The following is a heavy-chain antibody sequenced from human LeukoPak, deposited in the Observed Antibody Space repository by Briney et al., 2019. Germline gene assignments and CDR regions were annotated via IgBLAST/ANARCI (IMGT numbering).Heavy chain of an antibody. CDR1: GYTFTGFY. V-gene: IGHV1-2*06. D-gene: IGHD2-15*01. Sequence: ASVTVSCKVSGYTFTGFYLHWVRQAPGQGLEWMGRSNPNSGDTNYAQKFQGRVTMTRDTSSSTAYMELSRLRSDDRAVYYCVREGCTGGSCYFRNSPIDYWGQGPVVTVSS. J-gene: IGHJ4*02. CDR2: SNPNSGDT. CDR3: VREGCTGGSCYFRNSPIDY.